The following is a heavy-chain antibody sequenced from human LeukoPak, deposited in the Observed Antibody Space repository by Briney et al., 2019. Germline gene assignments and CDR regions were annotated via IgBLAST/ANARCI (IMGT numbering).Heavy chain of an antibody. CDR3: AKDRYGDHLRVFDS. CDR2: VTYDGSNQ. V-gene: IGHV3-30*18. Sequence: GGSLRLSCAASRFTFTSYGMHWVRQAPGKGLEWVAVVTYDGSNQYYADSVKGRFTISRDNSENTLFLQMNSLRPDDTAMYYCAKDRYGDHLRVFDSWGQGTLVTVSS. D-gene: IGHD4-17*01. J-gene: IGHJ4*02. CDR1: RFTFTSYG.